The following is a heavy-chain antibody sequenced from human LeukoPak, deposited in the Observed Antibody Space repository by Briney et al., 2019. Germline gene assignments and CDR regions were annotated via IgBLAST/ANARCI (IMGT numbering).Heavy chain of an antibody. CDR3: SKDLSVQHLVGRGGGGYYYYMDV. J-gene: IGHJ6*03. CDR1: GFTFSSYA. D-gene: IGHD6-13*01. Sequence: GGSLRLSCAASGFTFSSYATSWVRKAPGKGLEWVSVISGSGGSTYYADSVKGRFTISRDNSKTTLYLQMNSLKAEATAVNYCSKDLSVQHLVGRGGGGYYYYMDVWGKGTTVTISS. V-gene: IGHV3-23*01. CDR2: ISGSGGST.